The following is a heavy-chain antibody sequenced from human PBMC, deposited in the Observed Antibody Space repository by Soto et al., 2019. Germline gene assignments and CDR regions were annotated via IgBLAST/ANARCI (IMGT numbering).Heavy chain of an antibody. D-gene: IGHD3-9*01. CDR3: AQMDFDLYGMDV. J-gene: IGHJ6*02. V-gene: IGHV2-5*02. CDR2: IYWDDAK. Sequence: KESGPTLVKPTQTLTLTCTFSGISLTNSGVGVSWIRQPPGKALEWLAVIYWDDAKHFSPSQKSRLTITKDTSKNQVVLTMTNMDSVDTATSSCAQMDFDLYGMDVWGQGPTVIVSS. CDR1: GISLTNSGVG.